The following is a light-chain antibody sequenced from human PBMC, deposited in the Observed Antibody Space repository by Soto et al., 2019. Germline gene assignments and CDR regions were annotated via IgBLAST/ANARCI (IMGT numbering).Light chain of an antibody. CDR2: EVS. CDR3: SSYTSSATGV. Sequence: QSALTQPASVSGSPGQSITISCTGTSTDVDVGGYNYVSWYQQQPGKAPKLMIYEVSNRPSGVSDRFSGSKSGNTASLTITGLQAEDEADYYCSSYTSSATGVFGGGTKLTVL. J-gene: IGLJ3*02. V-gene: IGLV2-14*01. CDR1: STDVDVGGYNY.